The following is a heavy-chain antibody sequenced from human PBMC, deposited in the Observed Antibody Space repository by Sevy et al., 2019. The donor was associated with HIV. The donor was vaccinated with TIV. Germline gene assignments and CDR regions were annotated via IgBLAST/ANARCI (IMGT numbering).Heavy chain of an antibody. V-gene: IGHV3-30-3*01. Sequence: GGSLRLSCAASGFTFSSYAMHWVRQAPGKGLEWVAVISYDGSNKYYADSVKGRFTISRDNSKNTLYLQMNSLRVEDTAVYYCARGGDYYDNAAYYAFDSWGQGTLVTVSS. CDR3: ARGGDYYDNAAYYAFDS. D-gene: IGHD3-22*01. CDR2: ISYDGSNK. CDR1: GFTFSSYA. J-gene: IGHJ4*02.